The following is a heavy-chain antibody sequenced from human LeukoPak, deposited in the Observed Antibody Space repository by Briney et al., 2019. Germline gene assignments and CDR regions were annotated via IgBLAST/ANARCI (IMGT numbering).Heavy chain of an antibody. CDR2: TYYRSNWYN. D-gene: IGHD6-19*01. V-gene: IGHV6-1*01. Sequence: SQTLSLTCAISGDSLSTNTAAWDWLRQSPSRGLEWLGRTYYRSNWYNDYAVSVNSRITINPDTSKNQFSLQLNSVTPEDTAVYYCARDSSGWTFDYWGQGTLVTVSS. CDR3: ARDSSGWTFDY. CDR1: GDSLSTNTAA. J-gene: IGHJ4*02.